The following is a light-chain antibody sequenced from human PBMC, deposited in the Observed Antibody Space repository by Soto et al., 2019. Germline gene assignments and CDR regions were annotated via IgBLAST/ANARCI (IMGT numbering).Light chain of an antibody. V-gene: IGLV2-14*01. J-gene: IGLJ1*01. CDR1: SSDGGGYNY. CDR3: SSYTSSSIDYV. CDR2: EVS. Sequence: QSALTQPASVSGSPGQSITISCTGTSSDGGGYNYVSWYQQHPGKAPKLMIYEVSNRPSGVSNRFSGSKSGNTAPLTISGLQAEYEADYYCSSYTSSSIDYVFGTGTKLTVL.